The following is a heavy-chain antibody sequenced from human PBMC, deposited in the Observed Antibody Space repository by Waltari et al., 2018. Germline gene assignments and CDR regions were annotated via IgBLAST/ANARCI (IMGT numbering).Heavy chain of an antibody. CDR3: ARDLWGITGTTNRFDP. J-gene: IGHJ5*02. Sequence: QVQLVQSGAEVKKPGASVKVSCKASGYTFNVYYMHWVRQAPGQGMEWRGRINPNSGGTKYAQKFHGRVTMTRDTSISTAYMELGRLGSEDTAVYYCARDLWGITGTTNRFDPWGQGTLVTVSS. D-gene: IGHD1-7*01. CDR1: GYTFNVYY. V-gene: IGHV1-2*06. CDR2: INPNSGGT.